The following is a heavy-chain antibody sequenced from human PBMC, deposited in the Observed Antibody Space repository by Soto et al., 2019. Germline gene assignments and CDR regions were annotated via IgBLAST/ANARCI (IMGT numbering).Heavy chain of an antibody. CDR3: ARDVGYCTNGVCYTVSYFDY. D-gene: IGHD2-8*01. CDR2: TYYRSKWYN. CDR1: GDSVSSNSAA. Sequence: SQTLSLTCAISGDSVSSNSAAWNWIRQSPSRGLEWLGRTYYRSKWYNDYAVSVKSRITINPDTSKNQFSLQLNSVTPEDTAVYYCARDVGYCTNGVCYTVSYFDYWGQGTLVTVSS. V-gene: IGHV6-1*01. J-gene: IGHJ4*02.